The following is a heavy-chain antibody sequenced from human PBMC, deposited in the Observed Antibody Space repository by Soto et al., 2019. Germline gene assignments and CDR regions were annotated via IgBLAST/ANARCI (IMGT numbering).Heavy chain of an antibody. D-gene: IGHD1-26*01. CDR1: GFALSSYW. Sequence: GGSLRLSCAASGFALSSYWMHWVRQAPGKVLVWVSRIGSDGSGTTYADSVKGRFTISRDNAKNTVYLQMTSLSAEDTAVYYCTRVLAGTSGQFDYWGQGTLVTVSS. CDR2: IGSDGSGT. CDR3: TRVLAGTSGQFDY. V-gene: IGHV3-74*01. J-gene: IGHJ4*02.